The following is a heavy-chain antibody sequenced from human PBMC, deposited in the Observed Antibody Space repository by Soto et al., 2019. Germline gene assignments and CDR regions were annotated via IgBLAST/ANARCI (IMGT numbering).Heavy chain of an antibody. V-gene: IGHV1-58*02. J-gene: IGHJ6*02. CDR3: AAEGGTTGSYYYGMDV. CDR2: IVVGSGNT. D-gene: IGHD1-1*01. Sequence: QMQLVQSGPEVKKPGTSVKVSCKASGFTFTSSAMQWVRQARGQRLEWIGWIVVGSGNTNYAQKFQERVTITRDMSTITAYMELSSLRSEDTAVYYCAAEGGTTGSYYYGMDVWGQGTTVTVSS. CDR1: GFTFTSSA.